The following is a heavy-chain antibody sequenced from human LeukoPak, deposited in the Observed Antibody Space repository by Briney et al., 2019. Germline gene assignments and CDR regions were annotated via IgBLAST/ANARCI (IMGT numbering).Heavy chain of an antibody. J-gene: IGHJ4*02. Sequence: GGSLRLSCAASGFTFSSYAMSWVRQAPGKGLEWVSAISGSGGSTYYADSVKGRFTISRDNSKNTLYLQMNSLRAEDTAVYYCAKDKGKVAAAGKDLDYWGQGTLVTVSS. V-gene: IGHV3-23*01. D-gene: IGHD6-13*01. CDR2: ISGSGGST. CDR1: GFTFSSYA. CDR3: AKDKGKVAAAGKDLDY.